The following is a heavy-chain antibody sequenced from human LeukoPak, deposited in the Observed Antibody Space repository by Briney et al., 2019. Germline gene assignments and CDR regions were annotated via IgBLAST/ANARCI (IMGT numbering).Heavy chain of an antibody. D-gene: IGHD6-19*01. CDR3: ARPVAGVYYFDY. CDR2: IYYSGST. J-gene: IGHJ4*02. CDR1: GGSISSSSYY. Sequence: SETLSLTCTVSGGSISSSSYYWGWIRQPPGKGLEWIGSIYYSGSTYYNPSLKSRATISVDTSKNQFSLKLSSVTAADTAVYYCARPVAGVYYFDYWGQGTLVTVSS. V-gene: IGHV4-39*01.